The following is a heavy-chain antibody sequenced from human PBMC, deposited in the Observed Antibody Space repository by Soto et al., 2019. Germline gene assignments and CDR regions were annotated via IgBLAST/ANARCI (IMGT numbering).Heavy chain of an antibody. CDR1: GFTFSDHY. CDR2: TRNKANSYST. J-gene: IGHJ4*02. CDR3: ARVALSGAPPNSSDY. D-gene: IGHD2-21*01. V-gene: IGHV3-72*01. Sequence: EVQLVESGGGLVQPGGSLRLSCAASGFTFSDHYMDWVRQAPGKGLEWVGRTRNKANSYSTEYAASVKGRFTISRDDSKNSLYPQMNSLKTEDAAVYYCARVALSGAPPNSSDYWCQGTLVPCSS.